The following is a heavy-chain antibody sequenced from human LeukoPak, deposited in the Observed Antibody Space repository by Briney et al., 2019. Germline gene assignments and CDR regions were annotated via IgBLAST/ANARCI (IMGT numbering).Heavy chain of an antibody. J-gene: IGHJ4*02. D-gene: IGHD5-18*01. Sequence: PGGSLSLSCAASGFTFSSYSMNCVRQAPGKGLEWVSSISGSSSYIYYADSVKGRFTISRDNAKNSLYLQMNSLRAEDTAVYYCARADRGYRYGDIQYWGQGTLVTVSS. CDR2: ISGSSSYI. V-gene: IGHV3-21*06. CDR3: ARADRGYRYGDIQY. CDR1: GFTFSSYS.